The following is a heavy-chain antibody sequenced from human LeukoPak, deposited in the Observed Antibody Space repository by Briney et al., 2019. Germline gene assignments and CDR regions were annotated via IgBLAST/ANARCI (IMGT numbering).Heavy chain of an antibody. CDR2: FDPEDGET. Sequence: ASVKVSCKVSGYTLTELSMHWVRQAPGKGLEWMGGFDPEDGETIYAQKFQGRVTMTEDTSTDTAYMELSSLRSEDTAVYYCATDLEIAVAQISYFDYWGQGTLVTVSS. D-gene: IGHD6-19*01. J-gene: IGHJ4*02. CDR3: ATDLEIAVAQISYFDY. CDR1: GYTLTELS. V-gene: IGHV1-24*01.